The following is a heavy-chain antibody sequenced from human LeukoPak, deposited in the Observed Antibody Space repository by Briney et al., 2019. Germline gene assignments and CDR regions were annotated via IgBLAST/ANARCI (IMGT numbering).Heavy chain of an antibody. Sequence: GESLKISCKGSGYSFTSYWIGWVRQMPGKGLEWMGITYPGDSDTRYSPSFQGQVTISADKSISTAYLQWSSLKASDTAMYYCARQELLWFGGLNWFDPWGQGTLVTVSS. CDR1: GYSFTSYW. V-gene: IGHV5-51*01. D-gene: IGHD3-10*01. CDR2: TYPGDSDT. CDR3: ARQELLWFGGLNWFDP. J-gene: IGHJ5*02.